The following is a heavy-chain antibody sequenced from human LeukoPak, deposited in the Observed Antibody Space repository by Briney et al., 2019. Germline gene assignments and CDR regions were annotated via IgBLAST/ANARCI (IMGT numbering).Heavy chain of an antibody. D-gene: IGHD2-2*02. V-gene: IGHV3-21*04. J-gene: IGHJ4*02. CDR2: ISSSSSYI. Sequence: GGSLRLSCAASGFTFSSYSMNWVRQAPGKGLEWVSSISSSSSYIYYADSVKGRFTISRDNAKNSLYLQMNSLRAEDTAVYYCAKVQLKYCSSTSCYRGFDYWGQGTLVTVSS. CDR3: AKVQLKYCSSTSCYRGFDY. CDR1: GFTFSSYS.